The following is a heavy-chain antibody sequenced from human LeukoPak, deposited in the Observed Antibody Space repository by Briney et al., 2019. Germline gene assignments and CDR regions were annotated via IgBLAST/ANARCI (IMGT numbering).Heavy chain of an antibody. CDR3: AKGYRPGSIGVSNLYP. CDR2: IYCSSTT. J-gene: IGHJ5*02. D-gene: IGHD2-15*01. V-gene: IGHV3-53*01. Sequence: PGGSLSLSCAASGFTISSNYMNWVRQPPGKGLEWVSLIYCSSTTKYDDSVKGRFTISIDTSKNTLYLQLTSLTAEDTAVYYCAKGYRPGSIGVSNLYPCGQRTLGTVSS. CDR1: GFTISSNY.